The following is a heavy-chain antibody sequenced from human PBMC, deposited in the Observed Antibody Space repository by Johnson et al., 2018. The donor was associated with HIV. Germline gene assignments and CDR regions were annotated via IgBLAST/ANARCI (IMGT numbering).Heavy chain of an antibody. CDR2: INWNGGST. CDR1: GFTFDDYG. D-gene: IGHD5-18*01. J-gene: IGHJ3*01. CDR3: ARNRPVSYGYRGAFDF. Sequence: VQLVESGGGVVQPGRSLRLSCAASGFTFDDYGMSWVRQAPGKGLEWVSGINWNGGSTGYADSVKGRFTISRDNSKNTLYLQMNSLRAEDTAVYYCARNRPVSYGYRGAFDFWGQGTMVTVSS. V-gene: IGHV3-20*04.